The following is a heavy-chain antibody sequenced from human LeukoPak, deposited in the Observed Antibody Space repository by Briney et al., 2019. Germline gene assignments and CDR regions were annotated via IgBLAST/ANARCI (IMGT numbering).Heavy chain of an antibody. D-gene: IGHD2-2*01. CDR2: INTSGTS. CDR1: GGSISSYY. Sequence: SETLSLTCNVSGGSISSYYWSWIRQPAGKGLEWIGRINTSGTSNYNPSLRSRVTMSVDTSRNHFSLRLSSVTAADTAVYYCARLQGSSTAVFDIWGQGTLVTVSS. J-gene: IGHJ4*02. V-gene: IGHV4-4*07. CDR3: ARLQGSSTAVFDI.